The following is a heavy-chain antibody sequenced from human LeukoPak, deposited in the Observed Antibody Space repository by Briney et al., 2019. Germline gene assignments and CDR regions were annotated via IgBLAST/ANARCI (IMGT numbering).Heavy chain of an antibody. Sequence: PGGSLRLSCAASGFTFSTFAMIWVRQPPGKGLEWVSSIFPSGGEIHYADSVRCRFTISRDNSKSTLSLQMNSLRAEDTAIYYCATYRQVLLPFESWGQGTLVTVSS. CDR1: GFTFSTFA. D-gene: IGHD2-8*02. V-gene: IGHV3-23*01. J-gene: IGHJ4*02. CDR2: IFPSGGEI. CDR3: ATYRQVLLPFES.